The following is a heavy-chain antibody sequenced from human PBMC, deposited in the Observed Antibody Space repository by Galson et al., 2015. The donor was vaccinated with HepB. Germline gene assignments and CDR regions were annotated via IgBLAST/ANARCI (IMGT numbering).Heavy chain of an antibody. V-gene: IGHV4-31*03. Sequence: TLFLTCTVSGDSISSGGYYWSWIRQHSGKGLEWIGYIYPTGSTYYNPSLKSRLTISVDTSNNQFSLKLSSVTDADTAVYYCARDRDGYTFLDYWGQGTLVTVSS. J-gene: IGHJ4*02. CDR2: IYPTGST. CDR3: ARDRDGYTFLDY. CDR1: GDSISSGGYY. D-gene: IGHD5-24*01.